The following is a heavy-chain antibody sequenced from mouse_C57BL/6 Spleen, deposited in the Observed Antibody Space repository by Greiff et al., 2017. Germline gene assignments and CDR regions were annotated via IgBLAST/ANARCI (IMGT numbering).Heavy chain of an antibody. CDR2: IRSKSNNYAT. Sequence: EVQRVESGGGLVQPKGSLKLSCAASGFSFNTYAMNWVRQAPGKGLEWVARIRSKSNNYATYYAESVKDRFTISRDDSESMLYLQMNNLKTEDTSMYYCGRSTQFDYWGQGTTLTVSS. V-gene: IGHV10-1*01. CDR3: GRSTQFDY. D-gene: IGHD6-1*01. CDR1: GFSFNTYA. J-gene: IGHJ2*01.